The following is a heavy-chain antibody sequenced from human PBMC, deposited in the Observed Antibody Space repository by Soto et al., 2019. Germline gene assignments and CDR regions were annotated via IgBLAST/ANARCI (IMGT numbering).Heavy chain of an antibody. D-gene: IGHD1-7*01. J-gene: IGHJ4*02. Sequence: VGSLRLSCAASGFTFSSYWMYWVRQAPGKGLVWVSRTKTDGSITSYADSVKGRFTVSRDNARDMLYLQMNSLRAEDTAVYYCAKDMNSVPEYWGQGTLVTVSS. V-gene: IGHV3-74*01. CDR1: GFTFSSYW. CDR2: TKTDGSIT. CDR3: AKDMNSVPEY.